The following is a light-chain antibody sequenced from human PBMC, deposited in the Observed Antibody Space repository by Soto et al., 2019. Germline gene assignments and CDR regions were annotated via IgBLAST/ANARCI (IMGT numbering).Light chain of an antibody. Sequence: EVVLTQSPGTLSLSPGDRAALSCKASQSLTGTYLAWYQQKPGQPPRLLMYGASTRLTGIPDRFSGSGSGTDFTLTISKLEPEVFAGYYCKHKDGLPRAFGQGTKGKS. J-gene: IGKJ1*01. CDR1: QSLTGTY. CDR3: KHKDGLPRA. V-gene: IGKV3-20*01. CDR2: GAS.